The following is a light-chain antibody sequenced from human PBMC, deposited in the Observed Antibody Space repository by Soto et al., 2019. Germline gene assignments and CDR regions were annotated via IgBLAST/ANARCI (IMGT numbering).Light chain of an antibody. CDR3: QQYGSSPIT. J-gene: IGKJ5*01. Sequence: IVLTQSPATLSLSPGERATLSCRASQSVSSYLAWYQQKPGQAPRLLIYDASNRATGIPARFSSTGSETDFTLTISRLEPEDFAVYYCQQYGSSPITFGQGTRLEIK. CDR2: DAS. CDR1: QSVSSY. V-gene: IGKV3-20*01.